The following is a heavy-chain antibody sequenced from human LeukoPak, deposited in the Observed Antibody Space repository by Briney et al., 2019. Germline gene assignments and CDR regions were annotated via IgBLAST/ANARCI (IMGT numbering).Heavy chain of an antibody. CDR1: GFTFSNAW. D-gene: IGHD3-16*01. V-gene: IGHV3-15*01. Sequence: GGSLRLSCAASGFTFSNAWMSWVRQAPGKGLEWVGRIKSKTDGGTTDYAAPVKGRFTISRDDSKNTLYLQMNSLRAEDTAVYYCARVGSHDYGDYWGQGTLVTVSS. CDR2: IKSKTDGGTT. CDR3: ARVGSHDYGDY. J-gene: IGHJ4*02.